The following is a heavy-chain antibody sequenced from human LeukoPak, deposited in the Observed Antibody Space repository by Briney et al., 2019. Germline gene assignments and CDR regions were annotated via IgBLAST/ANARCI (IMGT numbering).Heavy chain of an antibody. CDR1: GFTFSSYS. Sequence: GGSLRLSCAASGFTFSSYSMNWVRQAPGKGLEWVAVIWYDGSNKYYADSVKGRFTISRDNSKNTLYLQMNSLRAEDTAVYYCARDHQTYCSGGSCYGVPDYWGQGTLVTVSS. D-gene: IGHD2-15*01. V-gene: IGHV3-33*08. CDR2: IWYDGSNK. J-gene: IGHJ4*02. CDR3: ARDHQTYCSGGSCYGVPDY.